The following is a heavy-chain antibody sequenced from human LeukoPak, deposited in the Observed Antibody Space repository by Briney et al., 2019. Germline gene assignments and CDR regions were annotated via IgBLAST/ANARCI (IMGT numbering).Heavy chain of an antibody. D-gene: IGHD3-3*01. Sequence: GGSLRLSCAASGFTFSNSAMNWVRQAPGRGLEWVATLSGSGAGTYSSDSVQGRFTISRDNSKRTLFLQMNSLRAEDTAFYYCAKAELGVDTFFDYWGQGTLVTVSS. J-gene: IGHJ4*02. CDR1: GFTFSNSA. CDR3: AKAELGVDTFFDY. CDR2: LSGSGAGT. V-gene: IGHV3-23*01.